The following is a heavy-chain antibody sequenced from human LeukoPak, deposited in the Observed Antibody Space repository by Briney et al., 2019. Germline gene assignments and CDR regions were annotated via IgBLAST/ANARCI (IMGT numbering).Heavy chain of an antibody. CDR3: TTGVMITFGGVIVFDY. CDR1: GFTFSNAW. J-gene: IGHJ4*02. CDR2: IKSKTDGGTT. V-gene: IGHV3-15*01. D-gene: IGHD3-16*02. Sequence: PGGSLRLSCAASGFTFSNAWMSWVRQAPGKGLEWVGPIKSKTDGGTTDYAAPVKGRFTISRDDSKNTLYLQMNSLKTEDTAVYYCTTGVMITFGGVIVFDYWGQGTLVTVSS.